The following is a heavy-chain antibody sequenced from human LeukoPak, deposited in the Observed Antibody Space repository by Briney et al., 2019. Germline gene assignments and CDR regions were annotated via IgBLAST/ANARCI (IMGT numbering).Heavy chain of an antibody. Sequence: QTGGSLRLSCAASGFTFSSFWLPWVRQAPGKGLVWVSRISSDGSRTSYADSVKGRFTVSRDNAKNTLFLQMNSLGAEDTAVYYCARDLRAPAINMMIEWGQGTLVTVSS. V-gene: IGHV3-74*01. CDR3: ARDLRAPAINMMIE. CDR1: GFTFSSFW. J-gene: IGHJ4*02. CDR2: ISSDGSRT. D-gene: IGHD3-22*01.